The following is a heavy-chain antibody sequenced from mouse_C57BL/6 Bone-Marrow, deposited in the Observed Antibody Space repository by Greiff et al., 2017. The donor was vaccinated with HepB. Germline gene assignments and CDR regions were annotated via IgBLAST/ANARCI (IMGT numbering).Heavy chain of an antibody. Sequence: VKLMESGAELVRPGASVTLSCKASGYTFTDYEMHWVKQTPVHGLEWIGAIDPETGGTAYNQKFKGKAILTADKSSSTAYMELRSLTSEDSAVYYCTRAYDYDGGFAYWGQGTLVTVSA. CDR1: GYTFTDYE. CDR3: TRAYDYDGGFAY. J-gene: IGHJ3*01. D-gene: IGHD2-4*01. V-gene: IGHV1-15*01. CDR2: IDPETGGT.